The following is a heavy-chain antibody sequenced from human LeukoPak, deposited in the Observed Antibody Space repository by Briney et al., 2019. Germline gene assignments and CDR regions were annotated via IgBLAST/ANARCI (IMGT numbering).Heavy chain of an antibody. CDR2: TYYRSKWYN. CDR3: ARGRYSSGWTHYFDY. V-gene: IGHV6-1*01. J-gene: IGHJ4*02. CDR1: GDSVSSNSAA. D-gene: IGHD6-19*01. Sequence: SQTLSLTCAISGDSVSSNSAAWNWIRQSPSRGLEWLGRTYYRSKWYNDYAVSVKSRITINPDTAKNQFSLQLNSVTPEDTAVYYCARGRYSSGWTHYFDYWGQGTLVTVSS.